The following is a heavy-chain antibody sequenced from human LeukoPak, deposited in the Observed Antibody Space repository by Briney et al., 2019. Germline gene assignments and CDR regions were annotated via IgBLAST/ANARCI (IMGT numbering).Heavy chain of an antibody. CDR1: GYTFTSYG. D-gene: IGHD5-12*01. CDR3: ARMGWLRASTAGTEYFQH. CDR2: ISGYNGNT. V-gene: IGHV1-18*01. J-gene: IGHJ1*01. Sequence: ASVKVSCKASGYTFTSYGISWVRQAPGQGLEWMGWISGYNGNTNYAQKLQGRVTMTTDTSTSTAYMELRSLRSDDTAVYYCARMGWLRASTAGTEYFQHWGQGTLVTVSS.